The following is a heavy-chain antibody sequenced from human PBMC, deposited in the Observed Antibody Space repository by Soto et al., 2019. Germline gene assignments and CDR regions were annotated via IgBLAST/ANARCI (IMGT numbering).Heavy chain of an antibody. Sequence: ASVKVSCKASGYTFTNYYMHGVLRSPGQGLEWMGMINPSGGSTKYAQKFQGRVTMTRDTSTSTFYMDLSSLRSEDTAVYYCARSFYDSSGYSDFWGQGTLVTVSS. CDR2: INPSGGST. D-gene: IGHD3-22*01. CDR1: GYTFTNYY. V-gene: IGHV1-46*01. CDR3: ARSFYDSSGYSDF. J-gene: IGHJ4*02.